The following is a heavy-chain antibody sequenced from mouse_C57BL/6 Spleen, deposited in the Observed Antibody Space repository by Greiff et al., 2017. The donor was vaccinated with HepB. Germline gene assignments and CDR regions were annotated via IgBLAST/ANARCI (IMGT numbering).Heavy chain of an antibody. CDR1: GFTFSSYA. CDR3: TRGGGNYYGSSDGFAY. V-gene: IGHV5-9-1*02. Sequence: EVQLVQSGEGLVKPGGSLKLSCAASGFTFSSYAMSWVRQTPEQRLEWIAYISSGGDYIYYADNLQGRFTISRDNARNTEYLQMSSLKSEDTAMYYCTRGGGNYYGSSDGFAYWGQGTLVTVSA. D-gene: IGHD1-1*01. J-gene: IGHJ3*01. CDR2: ISSGGDYI.